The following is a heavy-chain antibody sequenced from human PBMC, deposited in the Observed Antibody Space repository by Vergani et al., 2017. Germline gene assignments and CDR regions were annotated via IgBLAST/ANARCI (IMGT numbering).Heavy chain of an antibody. J-gene: IGHJ4*02. D-gene: IGHD6-19*01. Sequence: EVQLVESGGGLVAPGRSLRLSCAASGFTFDDYAMHWVRQAPGKGLEWVSRISWNSDSIGYGNSVKGRFTISRNNAKKSLYLQMNSLRPEDTALYYCAKAGLGGSGWAYFDYWGQGTLVTVSS. CDR3: AKAGLGGSGWAYFDY. V-gene: IGHV3-9*01. CDR2: ISWNSDSI. CDR1: GFTFDDYA.